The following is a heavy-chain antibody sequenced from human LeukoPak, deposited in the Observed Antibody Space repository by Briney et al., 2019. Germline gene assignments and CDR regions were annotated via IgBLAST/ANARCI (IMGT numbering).Heavy chain of an antibody. V-gene: IGHV1-18*01. D-gene: IGHD3-22*01. CDR3: ARSFYDSSGPQLDY. CDR2: ISANNGNT. J-gene: IGHJ4*02. Sequence: ASVKVSCKASGYTFTSYGISWVRQAPGQGLEWMGWISANNGNTNYAQKLQGRVTITTDTSTSTAYLELRSLRSGDTAVYYCARSFYDSSGPQLDYWGQGTLVTVSS. CDR1: GYTFTSYG.